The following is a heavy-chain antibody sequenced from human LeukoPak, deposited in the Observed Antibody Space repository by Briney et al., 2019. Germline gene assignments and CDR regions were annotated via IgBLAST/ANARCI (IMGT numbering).Heavy chain of an antibody. CDR2: INHSGGT. CDR1: GGSISSSSYY. D-gene: IGHD3-9*01. J-gene: IGHJ4*02. CDR3: ARKPRIRYYPPPFDY. V-gene: IGHV4-39*07. Sequence: SETLSLTCTVSGGSISSSSYYWGWIRQPPGKGLEWIGEINHSGGTNYNPSLKSRVTISVDTSKNQFSLKLSSVTAADTAVYYCARKPRIRYYPPPFDYWGQGTLVTVSS.